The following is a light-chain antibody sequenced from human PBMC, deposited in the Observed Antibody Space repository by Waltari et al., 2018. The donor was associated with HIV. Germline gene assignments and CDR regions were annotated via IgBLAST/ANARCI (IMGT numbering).Light chain of an antibody. Sequence: HSALTQPPSASGSPGQSVTISCTGTSSDIGVYKYVSWYQQSPGKAPKLMIYEVNKRPSGVPDRFSGSKSGNTASLTVSGLQADDEADYYCSSYAGSNDPVVFGGGTKVTVL. CDR1: SSDIGVYKY. CDR2: EVN. CDR3: SSYAGSNDPVV. J-gene: IGLJ2*01. V-gene: IGLV2-8*01.